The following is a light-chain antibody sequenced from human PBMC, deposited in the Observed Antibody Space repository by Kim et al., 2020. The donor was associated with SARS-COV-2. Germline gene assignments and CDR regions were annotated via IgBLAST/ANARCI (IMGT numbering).Light chain of an antibody. CDR2: GAS. J-gene: IGKJ2*01. CDR3: QQYGRSPYT. V-gene: IGKV3-20*01. Sequence: LSPAEESTHSGRASQSVRNNYLACYQQNPGRAHRLLINGASSRAAGIPDRFSGSGSGTDFTLTISRLEPEDFAVYHCQQYGRSPYTFGQGTKLEI. CDR1: QSVRNNY.